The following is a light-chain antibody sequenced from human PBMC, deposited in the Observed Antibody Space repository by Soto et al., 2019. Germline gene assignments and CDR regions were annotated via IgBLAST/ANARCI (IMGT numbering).Light chain of an antibody. V-gene: IGKV3-15*01. CDR1: QSVSSN. Sequence: EIVMPQSPATMSVSPGESSTLSCRASQSVSSNLAWYQQKPGQAHRLLIYGASTRATGIPARFSGSGSGTEFTLTISSLQSEDFAVYYCQQYNNWLITFGQGKRLEIK. CDR2: GAS. CDR3: QQYNNWLIT. J-gene: IGKJ5*01.